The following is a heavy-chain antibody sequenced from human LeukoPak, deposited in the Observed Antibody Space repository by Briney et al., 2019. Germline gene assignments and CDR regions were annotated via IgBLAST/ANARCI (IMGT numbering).Heavy chain of an antibody. Sequence: GGSLRLSCAASGFTFSDYYMSWIRQAPGKGLEWVSAISGSGGSTYYADSVKGRFTISRDNSKNTLYLQMNSLRAEDTAVYYCAKNLYGHSSGWYVWGQGTLVTVSS. CDR3: AKNLYGHSSGWYV. CDR1: GFTFSDYY. CDR2: ISGSGGST. D-gene: IGHD6-19*01. V-gene: IGHV3-23*01. J-gene: IGHJ4*02.